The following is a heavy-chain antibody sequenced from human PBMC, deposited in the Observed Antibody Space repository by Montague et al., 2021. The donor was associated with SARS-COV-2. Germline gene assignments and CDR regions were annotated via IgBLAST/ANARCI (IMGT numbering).Heavy chain of an antibody. CDR1: GDSVSSNSAA. D-gene: IGHD6-13*01. V-gene: IGHV6-1*01. CDR2: TYYRSKWYN. CDR3: ARGGSWLCYFDY. J-gene: IGHJ4*02. Sequence: CAISGDSVSSNSAAWNWIRQSPSRGLEWPGRTYYRSKWYNEYAVSVKSRMTINPDTSKNQFSLQLNSVTPEDTAVYYCARGGSWLCYFDYWGQGTLVTV.